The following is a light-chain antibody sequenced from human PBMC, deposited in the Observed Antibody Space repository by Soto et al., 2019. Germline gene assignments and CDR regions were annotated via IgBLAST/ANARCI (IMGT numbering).Light chain of an antibody. J-gene: IGKJ4*01. CDR2: AAS. V-gene: IGKV1-39*01. Sequence: DIQMTQSPSSLSASVGDRVTITCRASQSISSYLNWYQQKPGKAPKLLIYAASSLQSGVPSRFSGSGSGTDFTFTISSLQPEDFATYYCQQSYSTPLTFGGGTMVDIK. CDR1: QSISSY. CDR3: QQSYSTPLT.